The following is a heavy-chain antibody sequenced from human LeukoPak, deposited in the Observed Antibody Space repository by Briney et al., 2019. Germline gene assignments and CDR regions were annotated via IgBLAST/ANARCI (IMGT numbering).Heavy chain of an antibody. CDR3: ARGRVRDIVVVPAARRVGAFDI. V-gene: IGHV4-34*01. CDR1: GGSFSGYY. Sequence: SETLSLTCAVYGGSFSGYYWSWIRQPPGKGLEWIGEINHSGSTNYNPSLKSRVTISVDTSKNQFSLKLSSVTAADTAVYYCARGRVRDIVVVPAARRVGAFDIWGQGTMVTVSS. CDR2: INHSGST. D-gene: IGHD2-2*01. J-gene: IGHJ3*02.